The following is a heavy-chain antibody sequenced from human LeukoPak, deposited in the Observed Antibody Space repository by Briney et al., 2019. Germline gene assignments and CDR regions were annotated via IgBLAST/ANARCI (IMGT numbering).Heavy chain of an antibody. D-gene: IGHD5-18*01. J-gene: IGHJ4*02. CDR1: GFTFSTYW. CDR3: ASAVDTAMVYYFDY. CDR2: MKGDGSEI. V-gene: IGHV3-7*01. Sequence: PGGSLRLSCSASGFTFSTYWMTWVRQAPGKGLEWVANMKGDGSEIHYVDSVKGRFTISRDNTKNSLYLQMNYLRAEDTAVYYCASAVDTAMVYYFDYWGQGTLVTVSS.